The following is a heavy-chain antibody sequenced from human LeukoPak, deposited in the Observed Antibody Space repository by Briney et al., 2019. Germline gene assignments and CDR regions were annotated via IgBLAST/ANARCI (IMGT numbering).Heavy chain of an antibody. J-gene: IGHJ2*01. CDR2: IGWNSGSI. D-gene: IGHD6-19*01. CDR1: GFTFDDYA. Sequence: PGRSLRLSCAASGFTFDDYAMHWVRQAPGKGLEWVSGIGWNSGSIGYADSVKGRFTISRDNAKNSLYLQMNSLRAEDTALYYCAKVHRYSSGWSNWYFDLWGRGTLVTVSS. V-gene: IGHV3-9*01. CDR3: AKVHRYSSGWSNWYFDL.